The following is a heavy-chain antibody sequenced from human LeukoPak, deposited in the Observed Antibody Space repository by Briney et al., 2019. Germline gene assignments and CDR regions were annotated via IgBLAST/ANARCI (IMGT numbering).Heavy chain of an antibody. CDR1: GFTFSSYA. D-gene: IGHD3-3*01. Sequence: SGGSLRLSCAASGFTFSSYAMSWVRQAPGKGLEWVAFIQYDGSNTWYTDSVKGRFSISRDDSKNTLYLQMNSLRAEDTAVYYCANDFWSAPQDYWGQGTLVTVSS. CDR3: ANDFWSAPQDY. CDR2: IQYDGSNT. J-gene: IGHJ4*02. V-gene: IGHV3-30*02.